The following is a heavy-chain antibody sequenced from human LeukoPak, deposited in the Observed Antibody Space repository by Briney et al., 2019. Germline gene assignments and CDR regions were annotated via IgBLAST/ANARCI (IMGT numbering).Heavy chain of an antibody. J-gene: IGHJ6*02. CDR2: IDWDDDK. Sequence: SGPTLVNPTQTLTLTCTFSGFSLSPSGMCVSWIRQPPGKALEWLARIDWDDDKYYSTSLKTRLTISKDTSKNQVVLTMTNMDPVDTATYYCARSPAITMVRGVIPHGMDVWGQGTTVTVSS. CDR1: GFSLSPSGMC. V-gene: IGHV2-70*11. D-gene: IGHD3-10*01. CDR3: ARSPAITMVRGVIPHGMDV.